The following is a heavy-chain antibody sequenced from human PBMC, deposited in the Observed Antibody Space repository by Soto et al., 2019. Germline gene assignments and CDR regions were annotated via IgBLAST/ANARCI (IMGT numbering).Heavy chain of an antibody. D-gene: IGHD5-12*01. V-gene: IGHV1-69*15. J-gene: IGHJ5*02. CDR1: GGTFSNYA. CDR2: IIPIFGSA. Sequence: QVQLVQSGAEVKKPGSSVKVSCKASGGTFSNYAITWVRQAPGQGLEWLGRIIPIFGSANYAQKFQGRVTITAHEPTXXAYMELSSLRSDDTAVYYCAKDGGKDGYFGNWFDPWGQGTLVTVSS. CDR3: AKDGGKDGYFGNWFDP.